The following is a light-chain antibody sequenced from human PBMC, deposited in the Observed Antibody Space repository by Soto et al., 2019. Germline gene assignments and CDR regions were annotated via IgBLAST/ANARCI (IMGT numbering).Light chain of an antibody. J-gene: IGKJ5*01. CDR1: QSVSSY. CDR3: QPRSNWPPIT. CDR2: DAS. Sequence: EIVLTQSPVTLSLSPGERATLSCRASQSVSSYLAWYQQKPGQAPRLLIYDASNRATGIPARFSGSGSGTDFTLTIDNLEPEDFAVYYCQPRSNWPPITFGQGTRLEIK. V-gene: IGKV3-11*01.